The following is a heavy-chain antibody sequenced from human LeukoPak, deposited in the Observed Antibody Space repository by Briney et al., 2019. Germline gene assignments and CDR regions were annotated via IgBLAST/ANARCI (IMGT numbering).Heavy chain of an antibody. D-gene: IGHD1-1*01. CDR1: GFTFSSYE. J-gene: IGHJ3*02. V-gene: IGHV3-48*03. Sequence: PGGSLRLSCAAPGFTFSSYEMNWVRQAPGKGLEWGSYISSRGSAIYYADSVKGRFTISRDNAKNSLYLQMNSLRADDTAVYYCARGGHDPGIPFDIWGQGTMVTVSS. CDR2: ISSRGSAI. CDR3: ARGGHDPGIPFDI.